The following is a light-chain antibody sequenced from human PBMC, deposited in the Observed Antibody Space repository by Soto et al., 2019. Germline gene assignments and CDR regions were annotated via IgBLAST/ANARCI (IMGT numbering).Light chain of an antibody. Sequence: DIQMTQSPSSVSASVGDRVTITCGASRNIKTSLAWYQQRPGKGPELLIYDASTLQSGVPSRISGSGSGTEFTLTISRLQPEDFATFYCQQINSFPPTFGGGTKVDIK. V-gene: IGKV1-12*01. CDR3: QQINSFPPT. J-gene: IGKJ4*01. CDR1: RNIKTS. CDR2: DAS.